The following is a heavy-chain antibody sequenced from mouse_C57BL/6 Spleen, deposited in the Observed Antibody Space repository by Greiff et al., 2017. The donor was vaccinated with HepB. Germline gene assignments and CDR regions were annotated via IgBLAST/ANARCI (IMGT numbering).Heavy chain of an antibody. Sequence: QVTLKVSGPGILQPSQTLSLSCSFSGFSLSTFGMGVGWIRQPSGKGLEWLAHIWWDDDKYYNPALKSRLTISKDTSKNQVFLKIANVDTTDTATYYCAGMRCDITTVVATPFDDWGKGTTVTVSS. D-gene: IGHD1-1*01. CDR2: IWWDDDK. CDR3: AGMRCDITTVVATPFDD. CDR1: GFSLSTFGMG. V-gene: IGHV8-8*01. J-gene: IGHJ1*03.